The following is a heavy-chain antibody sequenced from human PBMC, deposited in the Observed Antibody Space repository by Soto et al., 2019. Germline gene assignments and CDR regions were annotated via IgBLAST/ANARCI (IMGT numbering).Heavy chain of an antibody. Sequence: SVKVSCKASGGTFSSYAISWVRQAPGQGLEWMGGIIPIFGTANYAQKFQGRVTITADESTSTAYMELSSLRSEDTAVYYCARDRYYYGSGSYSFDYWGQGTLVTVSS. J-gene: IGHJ4*02. D-gene: IGHD3-10*01. V-gene: IGHV1-69*13. CDR2: IIPIFGTA. CDR3: ARDRYYYGSGSYSFDY. CDR1: GGTFSSYA.